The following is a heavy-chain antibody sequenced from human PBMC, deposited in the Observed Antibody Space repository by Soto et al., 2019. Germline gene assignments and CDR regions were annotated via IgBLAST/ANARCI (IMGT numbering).Heavy chain of an antibody. D-gene: IGHD3-22*01. CDR1: GGSISSGDYY. CDR3: ARDQAVGDSGGSHWFDP. J-gene: IGHJ5*02. Sequence: PSETLSLTCTVSGGSISSGDYYWSWIRQPPGKGLEWIGYIYYSGSTYYNPSLKSRVTISVDTSKNQFSLKLSSVTAADTAVYYCARDQAVGDSGGSHWFDPWGQGTLVTVSS. V-gene: IGHV4-30-4*01. CDR2: IYYSGST.